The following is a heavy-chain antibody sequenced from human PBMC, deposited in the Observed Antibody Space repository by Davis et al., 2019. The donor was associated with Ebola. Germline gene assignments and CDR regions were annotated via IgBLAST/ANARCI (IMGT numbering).Heavy chain of an antibody. Sequence: SVKVSCKASGGTFSSYAISWVRQAPGQGLEWMGGIIPIFGTANYAQKFQGRVTMTRDTSTSTVYMELSSLRSEDTAMYYCARGNRGGDILTGCFFDYWGQGTLVTVSS. D-gene: IGHD3-9*01. CDR3: ARGNRGGDILTGCFFDY. CDR2: IIPIFGTA. J-gene: IGHJ4*02. CDR1: GGTFSSYA. V-gene: IGHV1-69*05.